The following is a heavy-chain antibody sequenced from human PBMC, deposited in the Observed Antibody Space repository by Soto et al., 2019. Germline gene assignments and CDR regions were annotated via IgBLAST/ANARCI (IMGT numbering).Heavy chain of an antibody. D-gene: IGHD3-10*01. CDR2: ITPITATT. CDR3: AREGRVRGAYYFDY. J-gene: IGHJ4*02. V-gene: IGHV1-69*12. Sequence: QVQLVQSGAEVKKPGSSVKVSCKAFGGTFSSYTITWVRQAPGQGLEWMGGITPITATTNYAQKFQGRVTIIADESMTTVYMELSSLRSDDTAIYYCAREGRVRGAYYFDYWGQGTLVTVSS. CDR1: GGTFSSYT.